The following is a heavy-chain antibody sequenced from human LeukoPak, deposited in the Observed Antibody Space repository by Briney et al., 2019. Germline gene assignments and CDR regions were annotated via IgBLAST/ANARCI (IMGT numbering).Heavy chain of an antibody. Sequence: SVKVSCKASGGTFSSYAISWVRQAPGQGLEWMGGIIPIFGTANYAQKFQGRVTITADESTSTAYMELSSLRSEDTAVYYSGFFRHTAALYGDGSTRYYGMDVWGQGTTVTVSS. D-gene: IGHD3-10*02. CDR2: IIPIFGTA. CDR3: GFFRHTAALYGDGSTRYYGMDV. V-gene: IGHV1-69*13. CDR1: GGTFSSYA. J-gene: IGHJ6*02.